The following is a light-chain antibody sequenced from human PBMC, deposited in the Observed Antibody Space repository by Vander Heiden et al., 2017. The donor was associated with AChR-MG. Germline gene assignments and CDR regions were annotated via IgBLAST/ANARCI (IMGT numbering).Light chain of an antibody. V-gene: IGLV1-51*01. Sequence: QSVLTQPPSASAAPGEKVTISCSGSSSNIGNNFVSWYQQLPGTEHKLRSFDNNKRPSGISDRFAGSKSGTSAKLAITGLQTGDEAEYDCDTWDSTLSTGLFGGGTKLTVL. J-gene: IGLJ2*01. CDR2: DNN. CDR3: DTWDSTLSTGL. CDR1: SSNIGNNF.